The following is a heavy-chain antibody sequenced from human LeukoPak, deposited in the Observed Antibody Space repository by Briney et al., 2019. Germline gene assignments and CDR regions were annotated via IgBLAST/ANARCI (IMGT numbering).Heavy chain of an antibody. CDR2: ISGRGGST. J-gene: IGHJ1*01. Sequence: GGSLRLSCAASGFTFSNYAMSWVRQAPGKGLEWVSPISGRGGSTYYADSVTGRFTISRDNSKNTMYLQMNSLSAKATAVYVCANWVVYFVVPGAFWFQHWGQGTLVTVSS. D-gene: IGHD2-2*01. V-gene: IGHV3-23*01. CDR3: ANWVVYFVVPGAFWFQH. CDR1: GFTFSNYA.